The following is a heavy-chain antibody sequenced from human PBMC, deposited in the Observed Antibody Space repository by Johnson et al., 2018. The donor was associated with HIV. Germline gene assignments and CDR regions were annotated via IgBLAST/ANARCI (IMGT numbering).Heavy chain of an antibody. CDR2: IKQDGSEK. CDR3: AKDQWMFDI. D-gene: IGHD3-10*02. CDR1: GLTVSSNY. Sequence: VQLVESGGGLVQPGGSLRLSCAASGLTVSSNYMSWVRQAPGKGLEWVANIKQDGSEKYYADSVKGRFTISRDNSKNTLYLQMNSLRAEDTALYYCAKDQWMFDIWGQGTMVTVSS. J-gene: IGHJ3*02. V-gene: IGHV3-7*01.